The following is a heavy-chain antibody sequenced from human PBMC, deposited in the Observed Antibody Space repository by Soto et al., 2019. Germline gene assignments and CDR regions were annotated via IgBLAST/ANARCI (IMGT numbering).Heavy chain of an antibody. V-gene: IGHV3-53*02. CDR3: ARDSSSSGYYYFDF. CDR1: GFTVSSNY. D-gene: IGHD3-22*01. CDR2: IYSGGST. Sequence: EVQLVETGGGLIQPGGSLRLSCAASGFTVSSNYMSWVRQAPGKGLEWVSVIYSGGSTYYADSVKGRFTISRDNSKNTIYLQMNGLRAEDTALYYCARDSSSSGYYYFDFWGQGTLVTVSS. J-gene: IGHJ4*02.